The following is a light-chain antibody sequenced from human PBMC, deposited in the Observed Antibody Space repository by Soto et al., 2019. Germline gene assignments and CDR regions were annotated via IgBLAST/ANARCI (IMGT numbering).Light chain of an antibody. V-gene: IGKV1-39*01. CDR1: QNIDNF. J-gene: IGKJ1*01. CDR2: AAS. CDR3: QQSYTAPQT. Sequence: DIQMTQSPSSLSASLGDRVTITCRARQNIDNFLNWYQHKPGKAPKLLIYAASTLQRGVPSRFSGSGSGTDFTLTIISLQPEDFATYYCQQSYTAPQTFGQGTKVEI.